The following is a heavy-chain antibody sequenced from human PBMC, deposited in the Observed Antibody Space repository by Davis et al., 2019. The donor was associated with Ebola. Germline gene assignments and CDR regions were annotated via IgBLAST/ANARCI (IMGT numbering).Heavy chain of an antibody. CDR1: GITFSSYA. CDR2: IAYDGRYE. Sequence: SLKISCAVSGITFSSYAMHWVRQAPGKGLEWVTDIAYDGRYESYAESVKGRFTISRDNSKSTLYLQMNSLRLEDTAVYYCVRDYNDGIGRFDYWGQGTLVTVSS. J-gene: IGHJ4*02. V-gene: IGHV3-30*04. CDR3: VRDYNDGIGRFDY. D-gene: IGHD3-16*01.